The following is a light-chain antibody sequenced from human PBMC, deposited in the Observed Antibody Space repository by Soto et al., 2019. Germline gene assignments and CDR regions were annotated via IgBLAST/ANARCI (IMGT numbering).Light chain of an antibody. Sequence: QSVLTQPPSASATPGQRVTISCSGSSSSIGSNYVYWYQQVPGTAPKLLIFRNNQRPSGVPDRFSGSKSGTSASLAVSGLRSDDEADYYCAAWDDTLRGPVFGGGTQLTVL. CDR2: RNN. CDR3: AAWDDTLRGPV. V-gene: IGLV1-47*01. J-gene: IGLJ2*01. CDR1: SSSIGSNY.